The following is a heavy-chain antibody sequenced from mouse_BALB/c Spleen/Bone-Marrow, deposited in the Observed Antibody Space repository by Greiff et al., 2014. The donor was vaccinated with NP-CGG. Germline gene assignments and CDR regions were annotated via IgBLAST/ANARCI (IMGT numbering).Heavy chain of an antibody. Sequence: VQRVESGAELVRPGTSVKMSCKAAGYTFTNYWIGWVKQRPGHGLEWIGDIYPGAVYTNYNEKFKGKATLTADTSSSTAYMQLSSLTSEDSAIYYCAIHGEAMDYWGQRTSVTVSS. J-gene: IGHJ4*01. CDR2: IYPGAVYT. CDR1: GYTFTNYW. V-gene: IGHV1-63*02. CDR3: AIHGEAMDY.